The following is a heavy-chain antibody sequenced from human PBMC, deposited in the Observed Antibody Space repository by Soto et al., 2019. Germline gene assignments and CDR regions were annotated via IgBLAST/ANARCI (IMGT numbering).Heavy chain of an antibody. CDR2: IYYDGST. CDR3: ARDTGAHQAFDS. J-gene: IGHJ4*02. D-gene: IGHD7-27*01. V-gene: IGHV4-61*01. Sequence: TLSLTCTVSGGSVSSGNYYWSWIRQPPGKGLEWIGNIYYDGSTYYSPSLKSRVTMSADTSKNQFSLKLNSVTAADTAVYYCARDTGAHQAFDSWGQGTLVTVSS. CDR1: GGSVSSGNYY.